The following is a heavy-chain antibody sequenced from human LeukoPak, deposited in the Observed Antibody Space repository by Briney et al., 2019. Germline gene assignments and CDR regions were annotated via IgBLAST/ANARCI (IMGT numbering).Heavy chain of an antibody. D-gene: IGHD3-22*01. CDR1: GGSISSYY. Sequence: SETLSLTCTVSGGSISSYYWSWIRQPAGKGLEWIGRIYTSGSTNYNPSLKSRVTMSVDTSKNQFSLKLSSVTAADTAVYYCAIVPIYYYDSSGYLDAFDIWGQGTMVTVSS. V-gene: IGHV4-4*07. CDR2: IYTSGST. CDR3: AIVPIYYYDSSGYLDAFDI. J-gene: IGHJ3*02.